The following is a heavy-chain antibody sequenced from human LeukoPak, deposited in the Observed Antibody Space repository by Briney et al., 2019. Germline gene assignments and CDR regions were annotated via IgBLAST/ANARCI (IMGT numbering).Heavy chain of an antibody. Sequence: ASVKVSCKTSGGTFTSYAITWVRQTPGQGLEWMGKIIPISGTTNYAQKFQGRVTFTADESTSTAYMELSSLRSEDTALYYCARKLRLGGNWFDPWGQGTLVTVSS. V-gene: IGHV1-69*13. CDR3: ARKLRLGGNWFDP. CDR1: GGTFTSYA. CDR2: IIPISGTT. D-gene: IGHD1-26*01. J-gene: IGHJ5*02.